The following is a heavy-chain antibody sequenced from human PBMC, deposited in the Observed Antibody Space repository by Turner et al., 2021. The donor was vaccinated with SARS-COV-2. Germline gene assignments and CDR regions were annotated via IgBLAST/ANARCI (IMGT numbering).Heavy chain of an antibody. J-gene: IGHJ4*02. CDR1: GYTFTCDG. CDR2: IGAYNGNT. V-gene: IGHV1-18*04. CDR3: ARYRPSAATVLNFDN. Sequence: VRLVKSGAEVTHPGASGTVSCRASGYTFTCDGISWVRRAPDQGLEWMGWIGAYNGNTNYAKKLQSRVTMTTDTPTSTAYMELRSLRADDTAVYYCARYRPSAATVLNFDNWGQGTLVTVSS. D-gene: IGHD3-9*01.